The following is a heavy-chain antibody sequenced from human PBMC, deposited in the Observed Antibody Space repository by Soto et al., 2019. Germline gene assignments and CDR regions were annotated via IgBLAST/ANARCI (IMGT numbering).Heavy chain of an antibody. CDR3: AREYCGGDCYSWFDP. CDR1: GGTFSSYA. J-gene: IGHJ5*02. V-gene: IGHV1-69*06. CDR2: IIPIFGTA. Sequence: QVQLVQSGAEVKKPGSSVKVSCKASGGTFSSYAIIWVRQAPGQGLEWMGGIIPIFGTANYAQKFQGRVTITADKSESTAYMELSSLRSEDTAVYYCAREYCGGDCYSWFDPWGQGTLVTVSS. D-gene: IGHD2-21*02.